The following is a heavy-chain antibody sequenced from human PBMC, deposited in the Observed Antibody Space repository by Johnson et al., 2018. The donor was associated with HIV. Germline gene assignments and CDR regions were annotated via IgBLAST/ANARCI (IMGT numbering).Heavy chain of an antibody. J-gene: IGHJ3*02. D-gene: IGHD3-22*01. Sequence: QVQLVESGGGVVQPGRSLRLSCVASRFTFSSYAMHWVRQAPGKGLEWVAVISYDGSNKYYADSVKGRFTISRDNSKNTLYLQMNSLKTEDTAVYYCITGGMIVVGDAFDIWGQGTMVTVSS. CDR1: RFTFSSYA. CDR2: ISYDGSNK. CDR3: ITGGMIVVGDAFDI. V-gene: IGHV3-30-3*01.